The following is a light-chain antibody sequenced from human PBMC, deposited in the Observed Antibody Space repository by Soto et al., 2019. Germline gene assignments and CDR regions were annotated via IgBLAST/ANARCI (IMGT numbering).Light chain of an antibody. CDR3: HQYYRTPRT. CDR1: QSVSSSY. J-gene: IGKJ1*01. V-gene: IGKV3-20*01. Sequence: EIVLTQSPGTLSLSPGERATLSCRASQSVSSSYLAWYQQKPGQAPRLLIYDASSRATGTPDRFSGTGSATDFTLTISRLEPEDFAVYYCHQYYRTPRTFGQGTKVDIK. CDR2: DAS.